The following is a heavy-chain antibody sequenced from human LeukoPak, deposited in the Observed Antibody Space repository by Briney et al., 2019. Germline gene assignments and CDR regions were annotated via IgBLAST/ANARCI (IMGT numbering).Heavy chain of an antibody. Sequence: ASVKVSCKASGYTFTSYAMNWVRQATGQGLEWMGWMNPNSGNTGYAQKFQGRVTMTRNTSISTAYMELSSLRSEDTAVYYCARGHPDYYDSSGTNPFDYWGQGTLVTVSS. V-gene: IGHV1-8*02. D-gene: IGHD3-22*01. J-gene: IGHJ4*02. CDR2: MNPNSGNT. CDR1: GYTFTSYA. CDR3: ARGHPDYYDSSGTNPFDY.